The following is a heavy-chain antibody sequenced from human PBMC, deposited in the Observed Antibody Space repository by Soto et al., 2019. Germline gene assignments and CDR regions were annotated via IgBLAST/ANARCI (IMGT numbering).Heavy chain of an antibody. D-gene: IGHD3-10*01. J-gene: IGHJ6*03. CDR1: GFTFSSYS. V-gene: IGHV3-48*01. CDR3: ARAVGDRHYGSSYYYMDV. CDR2: ISSSSSTI. Sequence: GGSLRLSCAASGFTFSSYSMNWVRQAPGKGLEWVSYISSSSSTIYYADSVKGRFTISRDNAKNSLYLQMNSLRAEDTAVYYCARAVGDRHYGSSYYYMDVWGKGTTVTVSS.